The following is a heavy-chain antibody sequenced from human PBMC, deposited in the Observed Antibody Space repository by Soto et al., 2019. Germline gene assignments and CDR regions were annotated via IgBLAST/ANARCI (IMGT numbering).Heavy chain of an antibody. Sequence: PSETLSLTCTVSGGSISSYYWSWIRQPPGKGLEWIGYIYYSGSTNYNPSLKSRVTISVDTSKNQFSLKLSSVTAADTAVYYCARESLEYCSGGSCYPNWFDPWGQGTLVTVSS. D-gene: IGHD2-15*01. J-gene: IGHJ5*02. CDR3: ARESLEYCSGGSCYPNWFDP. CDR2: IYYSGST. V-gene: IGHV4-59*01. CDR1: GGSISSYY.